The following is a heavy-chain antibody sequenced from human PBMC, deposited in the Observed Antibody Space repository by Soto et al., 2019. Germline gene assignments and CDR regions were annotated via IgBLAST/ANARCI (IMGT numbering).Heavy chain of an antibody. CDR2: ISRGGDTI. J-gene: IGHJ4*02. CDR3: ARSPDGFYFDS. Sequence: GGSLRLSCAASGFTFRSYEMNWVRQAPGKGLEWVSYISRGGDTIYYADLVKGRLTISRDNAKNSLYLQMNSLGAEDTAVYYCARSPDGFYFDSWGQGVPVTVSS. V-gene: IGHV3-48*03. CDR1: GFTFRSYE.